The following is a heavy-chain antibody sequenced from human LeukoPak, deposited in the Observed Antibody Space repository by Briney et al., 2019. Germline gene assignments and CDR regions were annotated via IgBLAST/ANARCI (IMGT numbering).Heavy chain of an antibody. J-gene: IGHJ4*02. CDR3: ARGISDYYYDSSGYYFPFDY. V-gene: IGHV3-74*01. D-gene: IGHD3-22*01. CDR1: GFTFRSYW. CDR2: INSDGSST. Sequence: PGGSLRLSCAASGFTFRSYWMHWVRQAPGKGLVWVSRINSDGSSTSYADSVKGRYTISRDNAKNTLYLQMNSLRAEDTAVYCCARGISDYYYDSSGYYFPFDYWGQGTLVTVSS.